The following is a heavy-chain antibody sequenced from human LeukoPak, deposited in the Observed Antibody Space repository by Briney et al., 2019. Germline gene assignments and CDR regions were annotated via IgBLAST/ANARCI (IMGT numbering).Heavy chain of an antibody. J-gene: IGHJ6*03. D-gene: IGHD6-6*01. Sequence: GASVKVSCKASGYTFTGYYMHWVRQAPGQGLEWMGWINPNSGGTNYAQKFQGRVTMTRDTSISTAYMELSRLRSDDTAVYYCARAARPWYYYYYMDVWGKRTTVTVSS. CDR1: GYTFTGYY. CDR2: INPNSGGT. V-gene: IGHV1-2*02. CDR3: ARAARPWYYYYYMDV.